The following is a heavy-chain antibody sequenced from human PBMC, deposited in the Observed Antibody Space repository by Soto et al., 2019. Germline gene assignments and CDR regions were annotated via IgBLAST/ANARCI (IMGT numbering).Heavy chain of an antibody. D-gene: IGHD5-18*01. CDR1: GFSFSTNGEG. CDR2: IYWDDDK. V-gene: IGHV2-5*02. Sequence: QITLKESGPTLVKPTQTLTLTCTFSGFSFSTNGEGVGWLRQPPGKALEWLALIYWDDDKRHSPSLESRLTTTRNTTKTQVLLTMTNLHPVATGSYYCAHAVSVRGYSYGWTANFRGQGTLVTVSS. J-gene: IGHJ4*02. CDR3: AHAVSVRGYSYGWTANF.